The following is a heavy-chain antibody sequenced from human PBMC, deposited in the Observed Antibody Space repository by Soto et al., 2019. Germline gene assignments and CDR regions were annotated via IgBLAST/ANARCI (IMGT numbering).Heavy chain of an antibody. CDR3: AAELCFGKLSVV. Sequence: QVQVVQSGVEVRRPGSSVKVSCKASGDTFKNCVISWVRQAPGQGLEWMGGIIPLFGTTDFAQRGQGRLTITTDESTTTAYRELSRVRSEDTATYYCAAELCFGKLSVVWGQGTTVIVSS. CDR1: GDTFKNCV. CDR2: IIPLFGTT. D-gene: IGHD3-10*01. J-gene: IGHJ6*02. V-gene: IGHV1-69*01.